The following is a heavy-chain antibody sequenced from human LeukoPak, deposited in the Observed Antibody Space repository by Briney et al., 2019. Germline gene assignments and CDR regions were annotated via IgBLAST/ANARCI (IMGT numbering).Heavy chain of an antibody. D-gene: IGHD6-13*01. CDR1: GYTFTLSW. CDR3: ARDEVSAVAFN. V-gene: IGHV5-10-1*01. Sequence: GESLKTSCRTSGYTFTLSWITWVRQMPGKGLEWMGRIDPRTSFTNYDPSFEGHVTMSVDKSINTAFLQWSSLNASDTAIYYCARDEVSAVAFNWGQGTLVTVSS. J-gene: IGHJ4*02. CDR2: IDPRTSFT.